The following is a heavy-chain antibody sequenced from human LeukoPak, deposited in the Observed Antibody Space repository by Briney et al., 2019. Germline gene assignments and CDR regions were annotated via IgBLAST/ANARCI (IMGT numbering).Heavy chain of an antibody. D-gene: IGHD3-10*01. J-gene: IGHJ3*02. V-gene: IGHV1-69*04. Sequence: SVKVSCKASGGTFSSYAISWVRQAPGQGLEWMGRIIPILGIANYAQKFQGRVTITANKSTSTAYMELSSLRSEDTAVYYCARARGAVAFDIWGQGTTVTVSS. CDR1: GGTFSSYA. CDR3: ARARGAVAFDI. CDR2: IIPILGIA.